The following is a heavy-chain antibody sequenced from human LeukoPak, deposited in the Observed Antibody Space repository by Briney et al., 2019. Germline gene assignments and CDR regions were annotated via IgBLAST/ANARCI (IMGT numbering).Heavy chain of an antibody. Sequence: PSETLSLTCTVPGGSISSYYWSWIRQPAGKGLEWIGRIYTSGSTNYNPSLKSRVTMSVETSKNQFSLTVSSVTAADTAVYYCARDLPLYSSSRFNWFDPWGQGTLVTVSS. J-gene: IGHJ5*02. CDR2: IYTSGST. D-gene: IGHD6-13*01. V-gene: IGHV4-4*07. CDR3: ARDLPLYSSSRFNWFDP. CDR1: GGSISSYY.